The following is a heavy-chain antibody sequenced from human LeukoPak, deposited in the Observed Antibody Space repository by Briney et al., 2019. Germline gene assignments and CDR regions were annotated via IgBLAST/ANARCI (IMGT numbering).Heavy chain of an antibody. CDR1: GFAFSSYA. CDR2: IWYDGSNK. J-gene: IGHJ6*03. V-gene: IGHV3-33*08. D-gene: IGHD7-27*01. Sequence: GGSLRLSCADSGFAFSSYALHWVRQAPGKGLEWVAVIWYDGSNKYYADSVKGRFTISRDNSKNTLYLQRNSLRAEDTAVYYCARDPSPGYYYYYMDVWGKGTTVTVSS. CDR3: ARDPSPGYYYYYMDV.